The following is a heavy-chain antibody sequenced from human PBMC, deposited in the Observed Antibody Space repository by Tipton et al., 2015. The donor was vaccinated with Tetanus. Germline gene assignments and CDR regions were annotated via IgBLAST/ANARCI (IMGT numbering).Heavy chain of an antibody. Sequence: TLSLTCTVAGDSISGSSYYWGWIRQPPGKGLEWIGSIYYSGSSYYNPTLRSRVTISVDTSKNQFSLKLDSVTAADAAVYYCARPGVGGYTGYYFDFWGQGTVVTVSS. CDR1: GDSISGSSYY. CDR3: ARPGVGGYTGYYFDF. V-gene: IGHV4-39*01. D-gene: IGHD5-12*01. CDR2: IYYSGSS. J-gene: IGHJ4*02.